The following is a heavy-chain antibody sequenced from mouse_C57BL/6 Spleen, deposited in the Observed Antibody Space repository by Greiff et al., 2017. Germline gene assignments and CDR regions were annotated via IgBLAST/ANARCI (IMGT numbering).Heavy chain of an antibody. CDR2: ISDGGSYT. V-gene: IGHV5-4*03. D-gene: IGHD1-1*01. J-gene: IGHJ2*01. CDR1: GFTFSSYA. Sequence: DVKLVESGGGLVKPGGSLKLSCAASGFTFSSYAMSWVRQTPEKRLEWVATISDGGSYTYYPDNVKGRFTISRDNAKNNLYLQMSHLKSEDTAMYYCARTGSLDYWGQGTTLTVSS. CDR3: ARTGSLDY.